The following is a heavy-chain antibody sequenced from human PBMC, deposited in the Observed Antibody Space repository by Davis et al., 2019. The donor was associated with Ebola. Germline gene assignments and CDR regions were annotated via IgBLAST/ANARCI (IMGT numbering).Heavy chain of an antibody. Sequence: PGGSLRLSCAASGFTVSSNFMTWVRQAPGKGLEWVSLIYGGGSTNYADFVKGRFTISRDNSKNTLYLQMNSLRVADTAVYYCARALLSPGDFVHGMDVWGQGTTVTVSS. CDR3: ARALLSPGDFVHGMDV. CDR2: IYGGGST. J-gene: IGHJ6*02. D-gene: IGHD4-17*01. CDR1: GFTVSSNF. V-gene: IGHV3-53*01.